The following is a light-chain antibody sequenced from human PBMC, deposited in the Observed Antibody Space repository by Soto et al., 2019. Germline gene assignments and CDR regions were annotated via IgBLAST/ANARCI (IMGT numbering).Light chain of an antibody. CDR3: ISYTTTSARV. CDR1: SNDVGAFNY. J-gene: IGLJ3*02. V-gene: IGLV2-14*01. Sequence: QSVLTQPASVSGSPGQSITISCTGTSNDVGAFNYVSWYQQHPGKAPKVIIYEVINRPSGVSNRFSGSKSGNTASLTISGLQAEDEADYYCISYTTTSARVFGGGTQLTVL. CDR2: EVI.